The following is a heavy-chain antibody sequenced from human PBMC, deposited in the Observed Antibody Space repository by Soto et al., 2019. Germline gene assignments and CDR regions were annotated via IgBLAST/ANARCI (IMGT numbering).Heavy chain of an antibody. D-gene: IGHD2-21*01. V-gene: IGHV3-23*01. CDR1: GFTFSSYA. CDR2: ISGSGGST. Sequence: HPGGSLRLSCAASGFTFSSYAMSWVRQAPGKGLEWVSAISGSGGSTYYADSVKGRFTIFTDNSKNTLYLQMNSLRAEDTAVYYCAKDLYHEGSLLWGQGTMVTVSS. J-gene: IGHJ3*01. CDR3: AKDLYHEGSLL.